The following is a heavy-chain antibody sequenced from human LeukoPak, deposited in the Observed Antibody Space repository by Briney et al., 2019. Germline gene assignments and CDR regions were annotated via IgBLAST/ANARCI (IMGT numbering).Heavy chain of an antibody. CDR1: GFTFTSYG. V-gene: IGHV3-21*01. CDR2: IDTSGSYI. CDR3: AREGTITAYNFDY. J-gene: IGHJ4*02. D-gene: IGHD5-12*01. Sequence: GGSLRLSCTASGFTFTSYGMNWVRQAPGKGLEWVSFIDTSGSYIYYGDSLKGRVTISRDNAKNSLYLQMNGLRAEDTAVYYCAREGTITAYNFDYWGQGTLVTVSS.